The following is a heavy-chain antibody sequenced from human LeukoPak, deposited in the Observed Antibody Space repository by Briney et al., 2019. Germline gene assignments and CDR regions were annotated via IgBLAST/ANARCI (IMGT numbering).Heavy chain of an antibody. J-gene: IGHJ4*02. CDR3: ARRAGEYSHPYDY. CDR2: IYSCGNT. V-gene: IGHV3-53*01. Sequence: GGSLRLSCTVSGFTVSINSMSWVRQAPGKGLEWVSFIYSCGNTHYSDSVKGRFTISRDNSKNTLYLQMNSLRAEDTAVYYCARRAGEYSHPYDYWGQGTLVTVSS. D-gene: IGHD2/OR15-2a*01. CDR1: GFTVSINS.